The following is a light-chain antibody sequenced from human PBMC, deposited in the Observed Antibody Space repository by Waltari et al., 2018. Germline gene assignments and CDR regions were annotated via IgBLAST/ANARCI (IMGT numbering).Light chain of an antibody. CDR3: QVWDSSSDLRV. CDR2: DDS. J-gene: IGLJ3*02. CDR1: NIGSDG. V-gene: IGLV3-21*02. Sequence: SYMLTQPPSVSVAPGQTAGITCDGDNIGSDGVHLYQQKPGKAPVLVVHDDSDRPSGIPERFSASTSGNTATLTISRVEAGDEADYYCQVWDSSSDLRVFGGGTKLTVL.